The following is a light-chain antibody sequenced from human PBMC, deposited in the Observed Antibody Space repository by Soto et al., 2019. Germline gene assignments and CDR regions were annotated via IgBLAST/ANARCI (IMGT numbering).Light chain of an antibody. V-gene: IGKV1-5*01. CDR3: QQYNTYSPERT. J-gene: IGKJ1*01. CDR1: QSIGRW. Sequence: DIQMTQSPSTLSAFVGDRVTITCRASQSIGRWLAWYQQKPGKAPKLLIYDASSLESGVPSRLSGSGSGTEFTLTISSLQPDDFATYYCQQYNTYSPERTFGQGTKVDIK. CDR2: DAS.